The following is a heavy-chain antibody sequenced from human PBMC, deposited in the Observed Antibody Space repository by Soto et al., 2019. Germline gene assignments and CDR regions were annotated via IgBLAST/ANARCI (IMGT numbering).Heavy chain of an antibody. CDR2: MYYTGVT. J-gene: IGHJ6*02. CDR3: ARGSDPLAYESLDV. Sequence: SETLSLTCSVSGGSVRSGNHFWNWIRQPPGRRLEWLGYMYYTGVTNYNPSLKSRVSMSVDTSKNQFSLKLTSLTAADTADYYCARGSDPLAYESLDVWGQGITVTVSS. CDR1: GGSVRSGNHF. D-gene: IGHD2-15*01. V-gene: IGHV4-61*01.